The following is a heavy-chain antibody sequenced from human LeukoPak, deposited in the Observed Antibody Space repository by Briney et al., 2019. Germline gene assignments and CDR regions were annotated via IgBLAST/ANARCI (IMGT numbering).Heavy chain of an antibody. CDR1: VYTLRSYS. D-gene: IGHD3-22*01. J-gene: IGHJ4*02. Sequence: GGSLRLSCAVSVYTLRSYSMNCVRQAPGKGLECGSYISSRSGTIYYADPLKGRSTIHRDNAKNSLYLKMNSLRAENAAVYYCARDGGSYYYDSSGYYYFDYWGQGTLVTVSS. CDR3: ARDGGSYYYDSSGYYYFDY. CDR2: ISSRSGTI. V-gene: IGHV3-48*01.